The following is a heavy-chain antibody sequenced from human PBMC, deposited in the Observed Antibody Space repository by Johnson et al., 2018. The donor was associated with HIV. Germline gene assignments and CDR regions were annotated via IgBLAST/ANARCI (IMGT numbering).Heavy chain of an antibody. CDR2: IWYDGSNK. V-gene: IGHV3-33*03. Sequence: QMQLVESGGSVVRPGGSLRLSCAASGFIFDDYGMSWVRQAPGKGLEWVAVIWYDGSNKYYADSVKGRFTISRDNSKNTLYLQMTSLRQDDTAVYSCYCTDHVGAGSESKGTFDAWGQGTMVTVSS. CDR3: YCTDHVGAGSESKGTFDA. J-gene: IGHJ3*01. D-gene: IGHD3-10*01. CDR1: GFIFDDYG.